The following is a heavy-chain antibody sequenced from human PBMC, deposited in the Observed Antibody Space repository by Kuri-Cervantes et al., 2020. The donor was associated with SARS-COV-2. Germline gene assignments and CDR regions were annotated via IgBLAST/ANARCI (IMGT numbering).Heavy chain of an antibody. CDR3: ARDGTYYYDPENYMDV. CDR2: ISSSSSTI. D-gene: IGHD3-22*01. J-gene: IGHJ6*03. Sequence: GESLKISCAASGFTFSSYSMNWVRQAPGKGLEWVSYISSSSSTIYYADSVKGRFTISRDNAKNSLYLQMNSLRAEDTAVYYCARDGTYYYDPENYMDVWGKGTTVTVSS. CDR1: GFTFSSYS. V-gene: IGHV3-48*01.